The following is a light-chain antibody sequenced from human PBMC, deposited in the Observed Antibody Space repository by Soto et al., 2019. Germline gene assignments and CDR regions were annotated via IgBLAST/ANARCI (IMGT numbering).Light chain of an antibody. CDR2: AAS. CDR3: QQSYSAPHA. V-gene: IGKV1-39*01. Sequence: DIQMTQSPSSLSASVGDRVTITCRASQSISNFLNWYQQKPGKAPKLVIYAASSLLSGVPSRFSGSGSGTDFTLTISSLQPADLATYYCQQSYSAPHAFGQGTKLEIK. CDR1: QSISNF. J-gene: IGKJ2*01.